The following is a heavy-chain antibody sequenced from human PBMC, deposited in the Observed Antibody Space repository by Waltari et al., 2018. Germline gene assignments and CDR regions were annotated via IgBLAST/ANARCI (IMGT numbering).Heavy chain of an antibody. D-gene: IGHD2-21*01. CDR2: IYYSGST. CDR3: ASSPYCGGDCYFFDY. Sequence: GLVKPSETLSLTCTVSGGSISSYYWSWIRQPPGKGLEWIGYIYYSGSTNYNPSLKSRVTISVDTSKNQFSLKLSSVTAADTAVYYCASSPYCGGDCYFFDYWGQGTLVTVSS. J-gene: IGHJ4*02. CDR1: GGSISSYY. V-gene: IGHV4-59*01.